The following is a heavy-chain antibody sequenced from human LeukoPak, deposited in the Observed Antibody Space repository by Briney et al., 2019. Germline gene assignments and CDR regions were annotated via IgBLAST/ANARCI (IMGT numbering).Heavy chain of an antibody. D-gene: IGHD6-19*01. CDR3: ARDGYSSGWYLYYFDY. V-gene: IGHV3-21*01. CDR1: GFTFSSYS. J-gene: IGHJ4*02. CDR2: ISISSSYI. Sequence: PGASLRLSCAASGFTFSSYSLNWVRQAPGKGLEWVSSISISSSYIYYADSVKCRFTISRDNAKNPLYLQMNSLRDEDTAVYYCARDGYSSGWYLYYFDYWGQGTLVTVSS.